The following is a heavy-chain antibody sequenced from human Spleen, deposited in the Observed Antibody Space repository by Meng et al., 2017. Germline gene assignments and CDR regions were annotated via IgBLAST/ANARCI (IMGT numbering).Heavy chain of an antibody. D-gene: IGHD6-19*01. CDR1: GFTFSNFA. V-gene: IGHV3-23*01. CDR3: LRERAAVAGSFDY. J-gene: IGHJ4*02. CDR2: ISGSGGST. Sequence: GESLKISCAASGFTFSNFAMSWVRQAPGKGLEWVSAISGSGGSTYYADSVKGRFTISRDNAKNSLSLQMNSLRAEDTAVYYCLRERAAVAGSFDYWGQGTLVTVSS.